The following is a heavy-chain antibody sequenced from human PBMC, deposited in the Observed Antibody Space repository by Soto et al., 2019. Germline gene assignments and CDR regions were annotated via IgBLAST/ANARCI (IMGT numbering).Heavy chain of an antibody. V-gene: IGHV3-9*01. CDR1: GFTFDDYA. CDR2: ISWNSGSI. Sequence: VQLVESGGGLVQPGRSLRLSCAASGFTFDDYAMHWVRQAPGKGLEWVSGISWNSGSIGYADSVKGRFTISGDNAKNSLYLQMNSLRAEDTALYYCAKRRSAVAGIFGAFDIWGQGTMVTVSS. CDR3: AKRRSAVAGIFGAFDI. D-gene: IGHD6-19*01. J-gene: IGHJ3*02.